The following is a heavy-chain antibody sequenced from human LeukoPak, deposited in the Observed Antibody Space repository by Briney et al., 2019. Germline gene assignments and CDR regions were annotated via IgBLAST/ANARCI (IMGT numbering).Heavy chain of an antibody. CDR2: INPDGGST. V-gene: IGHV1-46*03. Sequence: SVKVSCKASGYIFTNYYMHWVRQAPGQGLEWVGIINPDGGSTSYAQKFQGRVAMTRDTSTSTLYMELSSLRSEDTAVYYCTRAIGGWSAAEYFQHWGQGTLVTVSS. D-gene: IGHD6-19*01. CDR1: GYIFTNYY. CDR3: TRAIGGWSAAEYFQH. J-gene: IGHJ1*01.